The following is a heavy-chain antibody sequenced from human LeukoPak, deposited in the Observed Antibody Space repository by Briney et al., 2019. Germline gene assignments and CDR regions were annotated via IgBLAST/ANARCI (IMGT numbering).Heavy chain of an antibody. CDR1: GGSISSSSYY. CDR3: ARGYASGSYYEY. J-gene: IGHJ4*02. V-gene: IGHV4-39*07. D-gene: IGHD3-10*01. Sequence: SETLSLTCTVSGGSISSSSYYWSWIRQPPGKGLEWIGEINRGGSTNYNPSLKNRVTMSVDTSKNQFSLRLSSVTAADTAVYYCARGYASGSYYEYWGQGTLVTVSS. CDR2: INRGGST.